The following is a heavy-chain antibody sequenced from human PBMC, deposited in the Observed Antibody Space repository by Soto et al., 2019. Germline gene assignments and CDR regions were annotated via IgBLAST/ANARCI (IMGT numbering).Heavy chain of an antibody. J-gene: IGHJ1*01. D-gene: IGHD3-16*01. CDR3: ARWGTTGGLDV. CDR1: EFTSGGYV. CDR2: TSYDGSDK. V-gene: IGHV3-30*19. Sequence: QVQLVESGGGVVQPGASLRFSCVGWEFTSGGYVIHWVRQAPGKGLEWVALTSYDGSDKYYGDSVRGRFTISRDNSRNTVDLQMDSLRLEDTALYYCARWGTTGGLDVWGQGTLVSVSS.